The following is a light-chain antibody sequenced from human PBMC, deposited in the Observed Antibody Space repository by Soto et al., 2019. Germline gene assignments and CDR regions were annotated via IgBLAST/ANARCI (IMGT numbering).Light chain of an antibody. CDR2: EVS. J-gene: IGLJ1*01. CDR1: SSDVGGYNY. Sequence: QSALTQPASVSGSPGQSITISCTGTSSDVGGYNYVSWYQHHPGKTPKLMIYEVSNRPSGVSNRFSGSKSGNTASLTISGLQAEDEADYYCSSYTDSNTRYVFGTGTKVTV. V-gene: IGLV2-14*01. CDR3: SSYTDSNTRYV.